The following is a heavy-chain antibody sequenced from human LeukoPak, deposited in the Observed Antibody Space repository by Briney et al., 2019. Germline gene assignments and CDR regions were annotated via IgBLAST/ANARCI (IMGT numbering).Heavy chain of an antibody. Sequence: GGSLRLSCAASGFTFSNYAMTWVRQAPGKGLEWVSTIGGGPVYYADSVKDRFTISRDNSKNTLFLQMNSLRAEDTAIYYCAKDGAGVVGIAAAVVFDYWGQETLVTVSS. V-gene: IGHV3-23*01. CDR3: AKDGAGVVGIAAAVVFDY. D-gene: IGHD6-13*01. CDR1: GFTFSNYA. CDR2: IGGGPV. J-gene: IGHJ4*02.